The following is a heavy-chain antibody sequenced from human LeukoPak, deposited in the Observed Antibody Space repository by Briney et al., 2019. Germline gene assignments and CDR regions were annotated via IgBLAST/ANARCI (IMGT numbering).Heavy chain of an antibody. Sequence: PSETLSLTCAVYGGSFSGYYWSWIRQPPGKGLEWIGEINHSGSTNYNPSLKSRVTISVDTSKNQFSLKLSSVTAADTAVYYCARDYYDSSGYVEYSGQGTLVTVSS. CDR2: INHSGST. V-gene: IGHV4-34*01. CDR1: GGSFSGYY. CDR3: ARDYYDSSGYVEY. J-gene: IGHJ4*02. D-gene: IGHD3-22*01.